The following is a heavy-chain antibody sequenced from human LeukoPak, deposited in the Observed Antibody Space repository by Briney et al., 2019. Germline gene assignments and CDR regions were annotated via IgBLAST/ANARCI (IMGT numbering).Heavy chain of an antibody. CDR2: ITHSGST. Sequence: KPSETLSLTCAVYGGSFSGYYWSWIRQPPGKGLEWIGEITHSGSTNYNPSLKSRVTISVDTSKNQFSLKLSSVTAADTAVYYCADSSGFDWGQGTLVTVSS. J-gene: IGHJ4*02. CDR1: GGSFSGYY. D-gene: IGHD3-22*01. CDR3: ADSSGFD. V-gene: IGHV4-34*01.